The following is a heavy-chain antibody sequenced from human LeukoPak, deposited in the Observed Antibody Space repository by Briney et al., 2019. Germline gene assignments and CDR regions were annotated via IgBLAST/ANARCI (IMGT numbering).Heavy chain of an antibody. Sequence: SETLSLTCTVSGGSISSGSYYWSWIRQPAGKGLEWIGRIYTSGSTNYNPSLKSRVTISLDTSKNQFSLKLSSVTAADTAVYYCARKTVPRAFDIWGQGTMVTVSS. CDR2: IYTSGST. CDR3: ARKTVPRAFDI. CDR1: GGSISSGSYY. J-gene: IGHJ3*02. V-gene: IGHV4-61*02. D-gene: IGHD4-17*01.